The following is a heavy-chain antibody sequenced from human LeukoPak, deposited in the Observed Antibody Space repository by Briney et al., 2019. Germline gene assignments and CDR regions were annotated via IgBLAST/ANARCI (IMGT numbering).Heavy chain of an antibody. CDR3: AADYGDYAPSFYFDY. CDR1: GYTFTSYY. V-gene: IGHV1-46*01. Sequence: ASVKVSCTASGYTFTSYYMHWVRQAPGQGLEWMGIINPSGGSTSYAQKFQGRVTMTRDTSTSTVYMELSSLRSEDTAVYYCAADYGDYAPSFYFDYWGQGTLVTVSS. J-gene: IGHJ4*02. CDR2: INPSGGST. D-gene: IGHD4-17*01.